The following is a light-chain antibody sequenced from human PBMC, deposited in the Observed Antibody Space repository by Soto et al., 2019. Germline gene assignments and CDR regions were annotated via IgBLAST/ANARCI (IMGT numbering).Light chain of an antibody. CDR3: QQYGSSPVYT. CDR2: GAS. V-gene: IGKV3-20*01. J-gene: IGKJ2*01. CDR1: QSVSSSY. Sequence: EIVLTQSPGTLSLSPGERATLSCRASQSVSSSYLAWYQHKPGQAPRLLIYGASSRATGIPDRFSGSGSGTDFTLTISRLEPEDCAEYYCQQYGSSPVYTFGQGTKLEIK.